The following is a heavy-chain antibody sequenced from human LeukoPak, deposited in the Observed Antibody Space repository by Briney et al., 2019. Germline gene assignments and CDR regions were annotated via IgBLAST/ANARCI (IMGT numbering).Heavy chain of an antibody. Sequence: GESLKISCKGSGYSFTSYWIGWVRQMPGKGLEWMGIIYPGDSDTRYSPSFQGQVTISADKSISTAYLQWSSLKAPDTAMYYCARHSWGSSPPSTFDYWGQGTLVTVSS. J-gene: IGHJ4*02. D-gene: IGHD3-16*01. CDR2: IYPGDSDT. CDR1: GYSFTSYW. V-gene: IGHV5-51*01. CDR3: ARHSWGSSPPSTFDY.